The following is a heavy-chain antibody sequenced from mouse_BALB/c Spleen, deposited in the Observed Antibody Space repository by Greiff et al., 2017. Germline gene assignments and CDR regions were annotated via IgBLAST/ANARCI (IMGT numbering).Heavy chain of an antibody. Sequence: VQLQQSGPELVKPGASVKMSCKASGYTFTSYVMHWVKQKPRQGLEWIGYINPYNDGTKYNEKFKGKATLTSDKSSSTAYMELSSLTSEDSAVYYCARSNYGTYWYFDVWGAGTTVTVSS. D-gene: IGHD2-1*01. CDR3: ARSNYGTYWYFDV. CDR2: INPYNDGT. V-gene: IGHV1-14*01. J-gene: IGHJ1*01. CDR1: GYTFTSYV.